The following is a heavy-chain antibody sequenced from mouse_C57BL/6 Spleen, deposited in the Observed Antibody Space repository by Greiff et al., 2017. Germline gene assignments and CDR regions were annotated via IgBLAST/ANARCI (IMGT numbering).Heavy chain of an antibody. D-gene: IGHD1-1*01. CDR3: ARGGYYYGSTFYYFDY. CDR1: GFNIKNTY. J-gene: IGHJ2*01. V-gene: IGHV14-3*01. Sequence: EVQLVESVAELVRPGASVKLSCTASGFNIKNTYMHWVKQRPEQGLEWIGRIDPANGNTKYAPKFQGKATITADTSSNTAYLQLSSLTSEDTAIYYCARGGYYYGSTFYYFDYWGQGTTLTVSS. CDR2: IDPANGNT.